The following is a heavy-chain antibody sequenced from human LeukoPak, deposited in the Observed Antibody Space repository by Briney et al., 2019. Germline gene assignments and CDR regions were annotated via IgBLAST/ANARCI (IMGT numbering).Heavy chain of an antibody. CDR1: GGTFSSYA. J-gene: IGHJ5*02. V-gene: IGHV1-69*06. CDR3: AGEDIALYWFDP. Sequence: ASVKVSCKASGGTFSSYAISWVRQTPGQGLEWMGGIIPIFGTANYAQKFQGRVTITADKSTSTAYMELSSLRSEDTAVYYCAGEDIALYWFDPWGQGTLVTVSS. D-gene: IGHD5-12*01. CDR2: IIPIFGTA.